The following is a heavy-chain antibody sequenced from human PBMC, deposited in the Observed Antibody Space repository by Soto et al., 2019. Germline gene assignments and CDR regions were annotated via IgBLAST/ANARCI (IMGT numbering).Heavy chain of an antibody. CDR1: GGSVSSNIYY. CDR3: AGHYYGSGPRVDY. J-gene: IGHJ4*02. D-gene: IGHD3-10*01. V-gene: IGHV4-61*01. CDR2: IYYSGST. Sequence: SETLSLTCTVSGGSVSSNIYYWSWIRQPPGKGLEWIAYIYYSGSTKYNPSLKSRVTISLDRSNNQFSLKLSSVTAADTAVYYCAGHYYGSGPRVDYWGQGTLVTVSS.